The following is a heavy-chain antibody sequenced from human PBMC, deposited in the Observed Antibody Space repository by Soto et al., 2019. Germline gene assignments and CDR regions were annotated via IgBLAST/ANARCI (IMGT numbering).Heavy chain of an antibody. Sequence: TLSLTCTVSGGSISSCGYYCICVRQHPLKGLEWIGYIYYSGSTYYNPSLKSRVTISVDTSKNQFSLKLSSVTAADTAVYYCAREGNYGGNRRRGAFDTWGQGTMVTVSS. CDR1: GGSISSCGYY. CDR2: IYYSGST. D-gene: IGHD4-17*01. CDR3: AREGNYGGNRRRGAFDT. V-gene: IGHV4-31*03. J-gene: IGHJ3*02.